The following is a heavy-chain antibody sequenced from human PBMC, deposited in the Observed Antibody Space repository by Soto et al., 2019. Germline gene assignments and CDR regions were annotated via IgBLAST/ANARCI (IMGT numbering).Heavy chain of an antibody. CDR2: IYTSGST. CDR1: GGSISSYY. J-gene: IGHJ6*02. D-gene: IGHD6-13*01. V-gene: IGHV4-4*07. CDR3: ASYSSSWYDYYYYGMDV. Sequence: PSETLSLTCTVSGGSISSYYWSWIRQPAGKGLEWIGRIYTSGSTNYNPSLKSRVTMSVDTSKNQFSLKLSSVTAADTAVYYCASYSSSWYDYYYYGMDVWGQGTTVTVSS.